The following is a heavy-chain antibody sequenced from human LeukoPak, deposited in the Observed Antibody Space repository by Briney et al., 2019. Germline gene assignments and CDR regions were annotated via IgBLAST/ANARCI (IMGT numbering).Heavy chain of an antibody. D-gene: IGHD3-22*01. Sequence: LGESLKISCKGSGYSFTSYWIGWVRQMPGKGLEWMGIIYPGDSDTRYSPSFQGQVTISADKSISTAYLQWSSLKASDTAMYYCASPSTDYYDSSGDAFDIWGQGTMVTVSS. CDR1: GYSFTSYW. J-gene: IGHJ3*02. CDR3: ASPSTDYYDSSGDAFDI. V-gene: IGHV5-51*01. CDR2: IYPGDSDT.